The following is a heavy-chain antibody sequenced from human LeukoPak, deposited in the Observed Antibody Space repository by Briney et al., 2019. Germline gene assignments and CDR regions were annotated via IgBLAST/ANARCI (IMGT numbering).Heavy chain of an antibody. D-gene: IGHD3-22*01. V-gene: IGHV3-23*01. J-gene: IGHJ4*02. CDR1: GFTFSSHA. Sequence: GGSLRLSCAASGFTFSSHAMSWVRQAPGKGLEWVSAMRGSGGTTDYADAVEGRFTISRDNSKNTPYLQMNSLRAEDTAIYYCAKDRVEYYYDSSGYYQWGHWGQGTLVTVSS. CDR2: MRGSGGTT. CDR3: AKDRVEYYYDSSGYYQWGH.